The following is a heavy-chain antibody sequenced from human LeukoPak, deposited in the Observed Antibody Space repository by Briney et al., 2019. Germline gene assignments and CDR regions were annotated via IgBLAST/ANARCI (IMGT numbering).Heavy chain of an antibody. CDR3: ASLVPRPRFYYYGMDV. J-gene: IGHJ6*02. V-gene: IGHV3-30*03. Sequence: GGSLRLSCAASGFTFSSYGMHWVRQAPGKGLEWVAVISYDGSNKYYADSVKCRFTISRDNSKNTLYLQMNSLRAEDTAVYYCASLVPRPRFYYYGMDVWGQGTTVTVSS. D-gene: IGHD2-2*01. CDR2: ISYDGSNK. CDR1: GFTFSSYG.